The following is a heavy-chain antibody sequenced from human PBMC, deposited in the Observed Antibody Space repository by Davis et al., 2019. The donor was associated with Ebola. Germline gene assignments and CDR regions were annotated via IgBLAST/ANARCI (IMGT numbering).Heavy chain of an antibody. J-gene: IGHJ6*02. CDR2: IYYSGST. CDR3: ARERSYQLLNLCCYCGMDV. CDR1: GGSISSGGYY. V-gene: IGHV4-31*03. D-gene: IGHD2-2*01. Sequence: SEPLSLTCTVSGGSISSGGYYWSWIRQHPGKGLEWIGFIYYSGSTYYNPSLKSRVTISVDTSKNQFSLKLSSVTAADTAVYYCARERSYQLLNLCCYCGMDVWVPSATVTVSS.